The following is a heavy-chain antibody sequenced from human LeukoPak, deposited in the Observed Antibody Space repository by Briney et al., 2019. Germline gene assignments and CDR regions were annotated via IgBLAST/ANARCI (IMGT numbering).Heavy chain of an antibody. V-gene: IGHV4-39*01. J-gene: IGHJ2*01. Sequence: SETLSLTCTVSGGSISSSSYYWGWIRQPPGTGLEWIGSIYYSGSTYYNPSLKSRVTISVDTSKNQFSLKLSSVTAADTAVYYCARRSVTTGHWYFDLWGRGTLVTVSS. CDR3: ARRSVTTGHWYFDL. CDR1: GGSISSSSYY. D-gene: IGHD4-17*01. CDR2: IYYSGST.